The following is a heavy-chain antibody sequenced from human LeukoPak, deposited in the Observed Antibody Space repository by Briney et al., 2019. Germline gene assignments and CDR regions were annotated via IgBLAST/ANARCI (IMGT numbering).Heavy chain of an antibody. CDR2: INPSGGST. D-gene: IGHD2-8*01. V-gene: IGHV1-46*01. J-gene: IGHJ6*03. CDR1: GYTFTSYY. CDR3: ARGGMVGRKYYYYYMDV. Sequence: ASVKVSCKASGYTFTSYYMHWVRQAPGQGLEWMGIINPSGGSTSYAQKFQGRVTMTRDTSTSTVYMELSSLRPEDTAVYYCARGGMVGRKYYYYYMDVWGKGTTVTVSS.